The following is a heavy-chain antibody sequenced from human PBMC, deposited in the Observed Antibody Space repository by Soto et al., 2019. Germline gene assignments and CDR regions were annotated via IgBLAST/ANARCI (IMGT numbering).Heavy chain of an antibody. J-gene: IGHJ6*02. V-gene: IGHV1-18*01. CDR2: ISAYNGNT. D-gene: IGHD3-22*01. CDR1: GYTFTSYG. Sequence: ASVKVSCKASGYTFTSYGISWVRQAPGQGLEWMGWISAYNGNTNYAQKLQGRVTMTTDTSTSTAYMELRSLRSDDTAVYYCARVPYYYDSSGYFNYYYYGMDVWGQGTTVTVSS. CDR3: ARVPYYYDSSGYFNYYYYGMDV.